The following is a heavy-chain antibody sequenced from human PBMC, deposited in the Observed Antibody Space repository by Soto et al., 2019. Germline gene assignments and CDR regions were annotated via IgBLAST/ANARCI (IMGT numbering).Heavy chain of an antibody. CDR1: GYTFTSYV. CDR3: ARVGLRITMIVVADDWFDP. J-gene: IGHJ5*02. V-gene: IGHV1-18*01. Sequence: ASVKVSCKASGYTFTSYVISWVRQAPGQGLEWMGWISAYNGNTNYAQKLQGRVTMTTDTSTSTAYMELRSLRSDDTAVYYWARVGLRITMIVVADDWFDPWGQGTLVTVSS. D-gene: IGHD3-22*01. CDR2: ISAYNGNT.